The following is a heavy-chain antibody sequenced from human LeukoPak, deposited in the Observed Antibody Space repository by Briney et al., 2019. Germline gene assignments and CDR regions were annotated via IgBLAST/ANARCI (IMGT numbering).Heavy chain of an antibody. D-gene: IGHD3-10*01. V-gene: IGHV3-74*01. Sequence: GGSLRLSCTASGFSFSGHWMHWARQLPGKGLVWVSRISPTGSTTSYADSVKGRFTVSRDNAKNTLYLQVNNLRAEDTAVYYFPGGPKSNGPGLIFGGQGPLPPVPP. CDR2: ISPTGSTT. CDR3: PGGPKSNGPGLIF. J-gene: IGHJ4*02. CDR1: GFSFSGHW.